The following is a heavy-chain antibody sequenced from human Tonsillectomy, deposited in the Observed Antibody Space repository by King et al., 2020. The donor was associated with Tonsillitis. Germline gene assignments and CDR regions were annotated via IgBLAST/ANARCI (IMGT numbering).Heavy chain of an antibody. CDR1: GYTFTGYY. CDR2: TNPNSGGT. CDR3: ARDRAEAVAGTEDAFDI. V-gene: IGHV1-2*02. D-gene: IGHD6-19*01. J-gene: IGHJ3*02. Sequence: QLVQSGAEVKKPGASVKVSCKAPGYTFTGYYMHWVRQAPGQGLEWMGWTNPNSGGTNSAQTFQGRVTMTRDTSISTAYMELSRLRSDGTAVYYCARDRAEAVAGTEDAFDIWGQGTMVPVSS.